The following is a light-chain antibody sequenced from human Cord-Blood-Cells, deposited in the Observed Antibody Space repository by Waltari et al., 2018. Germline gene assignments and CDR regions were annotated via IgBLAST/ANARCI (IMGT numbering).Light chain of an antibody. CDR3: QQSYSTPLT. CDR2: GAS. Sequence: DNKSTQSPSSLSASGGDRVTITCREKTRIGSYLNWYQQKPGKAPNLLIYGASSLQSGVPSRFSGSGSGTDFTRTISSLQPEDFATYYCQQSYSTPLTFGGGTKVEIK. V-gene: IGKV1-39*01. J-gene: IGKJ4*01. CDR1: TRIGSY.